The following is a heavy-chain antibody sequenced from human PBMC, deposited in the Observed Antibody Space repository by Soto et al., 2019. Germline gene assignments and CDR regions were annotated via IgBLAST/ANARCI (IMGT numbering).Heavy chain of an antibody. CDR2: ISNSGST. V-gene: IGHV4-30-4*01. Sequence: PSETRSLTSPVSGGSVAVDMYYLRWLPQSPGKGLEWIGYISNSGSTGYNPSLKTRLSMSVDRSKNQFTLRLTSVTAADTAVYFCATESGSTYGYFDYWGQGTQVTVSS. CDR3: ATESGSTYGYFDY. J-gene: IGHJ4*02. D-gene: IGHD5-18*01. CDR1: GGSVAVDMYY.